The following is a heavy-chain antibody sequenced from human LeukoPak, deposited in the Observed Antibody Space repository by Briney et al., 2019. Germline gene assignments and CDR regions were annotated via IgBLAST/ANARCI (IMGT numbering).Heavy chain of an antibody. Sequence: ASVTVSFKASGYTFTVYYMHWVRQAPGQGLEWMGWINPSSGGTNYAQKFQGRVTMTRDTAISTAYMEVRSLRSDDTAVYYCARAYGSGSYRFDYWGQGTLVTVSS. CDR1: GYTFTVYY. D-gene: IGHD3-10*01. CDR2: INPSSGGT. J-gene: IGHJ4*02. V-gene: IGHV1-2*02. CDR3: ARAYGSGSYRFDY.